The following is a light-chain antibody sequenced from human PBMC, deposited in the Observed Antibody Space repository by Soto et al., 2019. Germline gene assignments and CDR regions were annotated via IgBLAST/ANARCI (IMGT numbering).Light chain of an antibody. V-gene: IGKV1-12*01. CDR2: TAS. CDR1: QSLTRW. J-gene: IGKJ4*01. Sequence: DFQMTQSPSSVSASVGDRVTITCRATQSLTRWLAWYQQKPGKAPKLLIYTASSVQAGFPSRFSGSGSGTDFTLTISSLQPEDFATYSCQQSFSAPLTFGGGTRVEI. CDR3: QQSFSAPLT.